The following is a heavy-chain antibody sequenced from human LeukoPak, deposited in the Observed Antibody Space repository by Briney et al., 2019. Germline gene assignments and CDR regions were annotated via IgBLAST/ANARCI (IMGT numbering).Heavy chain of an antibody. CDR1: GFTLSRYW. D-gene: IGHD3-16*02. J-gene: IGHJ4*02. Sequence: GGPLRLSCAASGFTLSRYWMSWVRQSPGKGLGWVTNIKQEGREIYYVDSVKGRFTISRDNAKNSLYLQLYSLRAEDTAVYYCARDYAWDSYGLVLDSWGQGALVTVS. CDR3: ARDYAWDSYGLVLDS. CDR2: IKQEGREI. V-gene: IGHV3-7*03.